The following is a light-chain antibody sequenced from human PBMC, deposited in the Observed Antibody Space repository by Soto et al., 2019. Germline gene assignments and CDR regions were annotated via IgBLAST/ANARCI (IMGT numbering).Light chain of an antibody. Sequence: EIVLTQSPCTLSFSPWERSTLSFMASQSVSSNYLAWYQQKPGQAPRLLIYGASSRATGIPARFSGSGSGTDFTLTISSLQPEDFAVYYCQQRYNWPLTFGGGTKVDIK. CDR3: QQRYNWPLT. CDR2: GAS. V-gene: IGKV3D-20*02. CDR1: QSVSSNY. J-gene: IGKJ4*01.